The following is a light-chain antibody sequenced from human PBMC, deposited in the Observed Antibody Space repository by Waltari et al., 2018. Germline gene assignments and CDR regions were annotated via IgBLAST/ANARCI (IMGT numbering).Light chain of an antibody. V-gene: IGLV2-23*02. CDR2: EVT. J-gene: IGLJ3*02. CDR3: CSYAGSSTWV. Sequence: QSALTQPASVSGSPGQSITISCTATSSDVGCYNLVSWYQQHPGKAPKLVIYEVTKRPSGVSTRLSGSKSGNTASLTISGLQAEDEADYCCCSYAGSSTWVFGGGTKLTVL. CDR1: SSDVGCYNL.